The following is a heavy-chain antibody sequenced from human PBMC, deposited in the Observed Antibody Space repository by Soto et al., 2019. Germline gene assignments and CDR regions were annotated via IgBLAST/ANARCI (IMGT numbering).Heavy chain of an antibody. D-gene: IGHD3-9*01. CDR2: INVNVSDT. J-gene: IGHJ4*02. CDR3: LKEMGPCCDWCYYFDY. CDR1: GVSFSYYT. Sequence: PWGSLRLSRSSSGVSFSYYTIHWVRQAPGKGLEYVSAINVNVSDTYYADSVKGRFTISRDNSTNTVYLQMTSLTADDTAIYYCLKEMGPCCDWCYYFDYWGQGTLVTVSS. V-gene: IGHV3-64D*06.